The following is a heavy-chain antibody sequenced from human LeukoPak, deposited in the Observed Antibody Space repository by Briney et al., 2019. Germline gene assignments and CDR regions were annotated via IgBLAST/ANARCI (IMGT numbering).Heavy chain of an antibody. J-gene: IGHJ3*02. CDR1: GGSISSYY. CDR2: IYYSGST. V-gene: IGHV4-59*01. Sequence: TSETLSLTCTVSGGSISSYYWSWIRQPRGKGLEWIGYIYYSGSTNYNPSLKSRVTISVDTSKNQFSLKLSSVTAADTAVYYCARLYYGDYGGAFDIWGQGTMVTVSS. CDR3: ARLYYGDYGGAFDI. D-gene: IGHD4-17*01.